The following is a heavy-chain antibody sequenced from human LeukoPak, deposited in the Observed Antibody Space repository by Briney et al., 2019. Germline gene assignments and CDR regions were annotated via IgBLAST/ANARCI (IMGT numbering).Heavy chain of an antibody. Sequence: RGGSLRLSCAPSGFTFSSSGMSWVRQAPGEGLEWVSAISGSGGSTYYAESEKGRFTFSRDNAKNSLYLQMNSLRAEDTAVYYCARDQSRWLRFQGDALDFWGQGTMVTVSS. D-gene: IGHD5-12*01. J-gene: IGHJ3*01. CDR1: GFTFSSSG. CDR3: ARDQSRWLRFQGDALDF. V-gene: IGHV3-23*01. CDR2: ISGSGGST.